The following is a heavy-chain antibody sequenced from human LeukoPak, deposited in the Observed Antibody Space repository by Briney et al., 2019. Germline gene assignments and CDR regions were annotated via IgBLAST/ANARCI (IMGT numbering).Heavy chain of an antibody. V-gene: IGHV3-23*01. CDR2: ISGNGGDT. D-gene: IGHD2-2*01. J-gene: IGHJ4*02. CDR3: ARDPCHGALDY. CDR1: GFTFNNYA. Sequence: GGSLRLSCAASGFTFNNYALSWVRQAPGKGLEWVSAISGNGGDTYYADSVKGRFTVSRDISKSTLYLQMNSLRVEDTAVYYCARDPCHGALDYWGQGALVTVSS.